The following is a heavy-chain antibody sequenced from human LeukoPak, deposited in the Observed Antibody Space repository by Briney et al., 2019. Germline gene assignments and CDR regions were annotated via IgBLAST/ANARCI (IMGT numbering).Heavy chain of an antibody. Sequence: GGSLRLSCAASGFTFSRYGILWVRQAPGKGLGWVAVISRDGSNNYYADSVKGRFTISRDNSKNTLYLQMISLRAEDTAVYYCAKDTCSGGSCYYYYGMDVWGQGTTVTVSS. D-gene: IGHD2-15*01. CDR2: ISRDGSNN. CDR1: GFTFSRYG. CDR3: AKDTCSGGSCYYYYGMDV. J-gene: IGHJ6*02. V-gene: IGHV3-30*18.